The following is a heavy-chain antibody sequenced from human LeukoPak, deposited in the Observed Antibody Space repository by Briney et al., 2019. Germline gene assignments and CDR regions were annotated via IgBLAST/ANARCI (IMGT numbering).Heavy chain of an antibody. J-gene: IGHJ6*03. CDR3: AREEAMGSCYMDV. CDR1: GGSFSGCY. V-gene: IGHV4-34*01. Sequence: NPSETLSLTCAVYGGSFSGCYWSWIRQPPGKGLEWIGEINHSGSTNYNPSLKSRVTISVDTSKNQFSLKLSSVTAADTAVYYCAREEAMGSCYMDVWGKGTTVTVSS. CDR2: INHSGST. D-gene: IGHD2-8*01.